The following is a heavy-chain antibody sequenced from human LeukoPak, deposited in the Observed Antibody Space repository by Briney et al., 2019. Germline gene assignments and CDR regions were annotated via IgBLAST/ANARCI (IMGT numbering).Heavy chain of an antibody. Sequence: SETLSLTCAVYGGSFSGYYWSWIRQPPGKGLEWIGEINHSGSTNYNPSLKSRVTISVDTSKNQFSLKLSSATAADTAVYYCARGRGSSPSYYYYYYMDVWGKGTTVTVSS. CDR2: INHSGST. V-gene: IGHV4-34*01. CDR3: ARGRGSSPSYYYYYYMDV. D-gene: IGHD6-6*01. CDR1: GGSFSGYY. J-gene: IGHJ6*03.